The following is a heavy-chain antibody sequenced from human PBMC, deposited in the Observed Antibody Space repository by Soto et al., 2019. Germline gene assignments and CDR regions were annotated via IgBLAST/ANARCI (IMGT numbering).Heavy chain of an antibody. J-gene: IGHJ6*02. V-gene: IGHV3-48*01. CDR1: GLTFSSYS. CDR3: ARGYYYYGMDV. Sequence: EVQLVESGGGLVQPGGSLRLSCAASGLTFSSYSMDWVRQAPGKGLVWVSYISSSSGTIYYADSVKGRFTISRDNANNSLYLQMNSLRAEDTAVYYCARGYYYYGMDVWGQGTTVTVSS. CDR2: ISSSSGTI.